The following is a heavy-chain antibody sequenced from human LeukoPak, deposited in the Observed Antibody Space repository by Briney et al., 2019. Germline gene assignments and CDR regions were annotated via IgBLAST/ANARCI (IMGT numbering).Heavy chain of an antibody. J-gene: IGHJ6*02. CDR1: GFTVSSNY. CDR3: ARDGDYGDLYYYYGMDV. V-gene: IGHV3-30-3*01. D-gene: IGHD4-17*01. CDR2: ISYDGSNK. Sequence: GGSLRLSCAASGFTVSSNYMSWVRQAPGKGLEWVAVISYDGSNKYYADSVKGRFTISRDNSKNTLYLQMNNLRAEDTAVYYCARDGDYGDLYYYYGMDVWGQGTTVTVSS.